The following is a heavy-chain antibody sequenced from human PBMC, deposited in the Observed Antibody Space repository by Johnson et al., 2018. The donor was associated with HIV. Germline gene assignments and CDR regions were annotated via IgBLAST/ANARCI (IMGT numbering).Heavy chain of an antibody. CDR2: IRYDGSNK. CDR3: AKDLFTEREDDAFDI. Sequence: QVQLVESGGGLVQPGGSLRLSCAASGFTFSASAMHWVRQAPGKGLEWVAFIRYDGSNKYYADSVKGRFTISRDNSKNTLYLQMNSLRAEDTAVYYCAKDLFTEREDDAFDIWGQGTMVTVSS. V-gene: IGHV3-30*02. J-gene: IGHJ3*02. D-gene: IGHD1-26*01. CDR1: GFTFSASA.